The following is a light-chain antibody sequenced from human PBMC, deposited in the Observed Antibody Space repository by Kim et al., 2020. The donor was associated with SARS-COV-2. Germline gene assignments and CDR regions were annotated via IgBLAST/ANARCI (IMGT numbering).Light chain of an antibody. J-gene: IGKJ1*01. CDR3: QQYVRLPWT. V-gene: IGKV3-20*01. CDR1: QSISSSY. Sequence: SQGERATLSCRASQSISSSYLAWYQQKPGQAPRLLISGASNRATGIPDRFSGSVSGTDFTLTISRLEPEDFAVYYCQQYVRLPWTFGQGTKVHIK. CDR2: GAS.